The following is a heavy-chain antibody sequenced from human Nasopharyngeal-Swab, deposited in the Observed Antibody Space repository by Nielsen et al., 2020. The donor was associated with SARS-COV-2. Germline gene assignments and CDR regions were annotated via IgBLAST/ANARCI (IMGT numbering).Heavy chain of an antibody. CDR1: CGSIRSASHY. Sequence: SETLSLTCSVSCGSIRSASHYWGWIRQPPGKGLEWIGNIYYSGSTYYNPSLKSRVIISVDTSESQFSLRLISVTAADTAVYYCARGIGNYPSYYYYALDVWGQGTTVTVSS. J-gene: IGHJ6*02. CDR3: ARGIGNYPSYYYYALDV. V-gene: IGHV4-39*07. CDR2: IYYSGST. D-gene: IGHD3-16*02.